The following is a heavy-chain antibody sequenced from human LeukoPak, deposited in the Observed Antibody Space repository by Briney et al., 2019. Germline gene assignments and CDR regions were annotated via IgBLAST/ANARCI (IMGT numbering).Heavy chain of an antibody. CDR3: ARGGRDDYNPFNY. D-gene: IGHD5-24*01. Sequence: ASVKVSCKASGYTFSNCFIHWVRQAPGQGLEWVGIITPSGVTTVNTQRFEGRVSMTREMSTSTVHMELSSLRSEDTAVYYCARGGRDDYNPFNYWGQGTLVTVSS. V-gene: IGHV1-46*01. J-gene: IGHJ4*02. CDR2: ITPSGVTT. CDR1: GYTFSNCF.